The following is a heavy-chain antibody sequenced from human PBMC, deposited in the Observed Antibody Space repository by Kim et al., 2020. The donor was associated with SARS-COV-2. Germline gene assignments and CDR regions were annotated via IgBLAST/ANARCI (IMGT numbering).Heavy chain of an antibody. CDR2: ISGSGGST. Sequence: GGSLRLSCAASGFTFSSYAMSWVRQAPGKGLEWVSAISGSGGSTYYADSVKGRFTISRDNSKNTLYLQMNSLRAEDTAVYYCAKDGGPSYYYDSSGYINDYWSQGTLVTVSS. V-gene: IGHV3-23*01. D-gene: IGHD3-22*01. J-gene: IGHJ4*02. CDR3: AKDGGPSYYYDSSGYINDY. CDR1: GFTFSSYA.